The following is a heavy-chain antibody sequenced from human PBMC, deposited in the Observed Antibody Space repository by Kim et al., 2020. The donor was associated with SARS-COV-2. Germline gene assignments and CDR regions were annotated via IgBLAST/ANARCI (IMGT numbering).Heavy chain of an antibody. D-gene: IGHD2-2*01. Sequence: GGSLRLSCAASGFTFSSYAMHWVRQAPGKGLEWVAVISYDGSNKYYADSVKGRFTISRDNSKNTLYLQMNSLRAEDTAVYYCARDVLNCSSTSCLVDYWGQGTLVTVSS. V-gene: IGHV3-30*04. CDR2: ISYDGSNK. J-gene: IGHJ4*02. CDR3: ARDVLNCSSTSCLVDY. CDR1: GFTFSSYA.